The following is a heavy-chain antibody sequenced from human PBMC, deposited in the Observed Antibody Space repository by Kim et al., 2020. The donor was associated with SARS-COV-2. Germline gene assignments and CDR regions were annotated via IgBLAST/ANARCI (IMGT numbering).Heavy chain of an antibody. D-gene: IGHD6-19*01. CDR3: AKVSSGSSGWFEYFHH. J-gene: IGHJ1*01. Sequence: GGSLRLSCAASGFTFNSYAMSWVRQAPGKGLEWVSGIRGSGDRTSYADSVKGRFTISRDNSRNTLYLQMDSLRAEDTAVYYCAKVSSGSSGWFEYFHHWGQGTLVTGSS. V-gene: IGHV3-23*01. CDR1: GFTFNSYA. CDR2: IRGSGDRT.